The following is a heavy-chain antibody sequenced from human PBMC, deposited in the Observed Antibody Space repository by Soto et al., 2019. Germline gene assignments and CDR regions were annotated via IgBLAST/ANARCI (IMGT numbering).Heavy chain of an antibody. J-gene: IGHJ6*03. D-gene: IGHD2-8*02. V-gene: IGHV4-39*01. CDR1: GGSITSSSFY. Sequence: QLQLQESGPGLVKPSETLSLTCTVSGGSITSSSFYWGWIRQPPGKGLEWIGSIYYSGSTYYNPSLKSRVSIALDTSKNQFSLRLSSVTAADTAVYYCARGRVFYGNYCYLVVWGKGTTVTVAS. CDR2: IYYSGST. CDR3: ARGRVFYGNYCYLVV.